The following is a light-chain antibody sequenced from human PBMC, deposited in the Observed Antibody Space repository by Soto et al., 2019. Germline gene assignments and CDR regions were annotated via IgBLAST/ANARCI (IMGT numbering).Light chain of an antibody. Sequence: SALTQPASVSGSPGQSITISCPGTSSDVGGYNYVSWYQQHPGKAPKLMIYDVNNRPSGVSNRFSGSKSGNTASLTISGLQAEDEADYYCSSYTSSSTLVVFGGGTKLTVL. CDR3: SSYTSSSTLVV. V-gene: IGLV2-14*03. CDR2: DVN. J-gene: IGLJ2*01. CDR1: SSDVGGYNY.